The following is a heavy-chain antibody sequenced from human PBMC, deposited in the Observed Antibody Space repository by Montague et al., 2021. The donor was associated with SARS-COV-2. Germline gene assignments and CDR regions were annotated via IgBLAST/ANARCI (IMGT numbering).Heavy chain of an antibody. CDR1: GGSFSSNN. V-gene: IGHV4-34*01. Sequence: SETLSLTCAVSGGSFSSNNCSWICQPPATGLEWIGEINHSGSTNYNPSLKLRVPISMDTSKNQFSLKLSSVTAADTAVYYCARGVRQLGVRYYYYYIDVWDKGTTVTVSS. J-gene: IGHJ6*03. D-gene: IGHD6-6*01. CDR2: INHSGST. CDR3: ARGVRQLGVRYYYYYIDV.